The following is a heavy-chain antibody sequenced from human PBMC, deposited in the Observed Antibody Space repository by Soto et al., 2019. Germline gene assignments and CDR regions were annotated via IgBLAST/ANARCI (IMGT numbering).Heavy chain of an antibody. V-gene: IGHV3-53*01. J-gene: IGHJ4*02. D-gene: IGHD6-13*01. CDR3: ARNIAAAGRDY. CDR2: IYSGGST. Sequence: PGGSLRLSCAASGFTVSSNYMSWVRQAPGKGLEWVSVIYSGGSTYYADSVKGRFTISRDNSKNTLYLQMNSLRAEDTAVYYCARNIAAAGRDYWGQGTLVTVSS. CDR1: GFTVSSNY.